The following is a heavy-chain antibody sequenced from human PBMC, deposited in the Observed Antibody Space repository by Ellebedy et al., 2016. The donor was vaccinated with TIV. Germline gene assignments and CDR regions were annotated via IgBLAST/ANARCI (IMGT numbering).Heavy chain of an antibody. CDR3: ARVDPGYSSSYHAFDI. Sequence: AASVKVSCKASGYTFTSNGISWVRQAPGQGLEWMGWISAYNGNTNYAQKLQGRVTMTTDTSTSTAYMELRSLRSDDTAVYYCARVDPGYSSSYHAFDIWGQGTMVTVSS. CDR2: ISAYNGNT. CDR1: GYTFTSNG. J-gene: IGHJ3*02. V-gene: IGHV1-18*01. D-gene: IGHD6-13*01.